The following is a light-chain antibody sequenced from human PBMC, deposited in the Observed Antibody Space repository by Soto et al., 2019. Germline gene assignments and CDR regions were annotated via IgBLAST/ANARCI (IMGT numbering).Light chain of an antibody. CDR3: QQYNNWSRT. J-gene: IGKJ1*01. V-gene: IGKV3-15*01. Sequence: EIVMTQSPATLSVSPGERATLSCRASQSVSSNLAWYQQKPGQAPRLLIYGASTRATGIPARFSGSGSGTEFTLTISGPQSEDFAVYYCQQYNNWSRTFGQGTKVEIK. CDR1: QSVSSN. CDR2: GAS.